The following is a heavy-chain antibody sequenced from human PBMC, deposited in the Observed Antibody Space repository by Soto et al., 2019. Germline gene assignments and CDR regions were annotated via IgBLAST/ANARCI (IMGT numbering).Heavy chain of an antibody. D-gene: IGHD3-9*01. CDR1: GFSFSDFG. CDR3: AKDPSTGSADF. J-gene: IGHJ4*02. CDR2: IHREGTNT. V-gene: IGHV3-23*01. Sequence: SLRLSCAASGFSFSDFGMAWVRQAPGKGLEWVSTIHREGTNTHYADSVKGRLTISRDNSKDTLYLEMNSLRAEDTAIYFCAKDPSTGSADFWGQGTQVTVSS.